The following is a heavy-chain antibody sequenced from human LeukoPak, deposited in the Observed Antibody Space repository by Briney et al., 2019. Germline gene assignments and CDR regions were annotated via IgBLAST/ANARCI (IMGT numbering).Heavy chain of an antibody. V-gene: IGHV3-23*01. CDR1: GFTFSNFA. CDR3: ARDNYYGSGSYTAY. CDR2: ISGSGGST. Sequence: GGSLRLSCVASGFTFSNFAMSWVRQAPGKGLEWVSSISGSGGSTYYADSVKGRFPISRDNSKNTLYLQMNDLGADDTAVYYYARDNYYGSGSYTAYWGQGTLVTVSS. J-gene: IGHJ4*02. D-gene: IGHD3-10*01.